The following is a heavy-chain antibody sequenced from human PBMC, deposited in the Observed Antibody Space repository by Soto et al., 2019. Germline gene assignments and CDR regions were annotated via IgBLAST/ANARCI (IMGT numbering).Heavy chain of an antibody. CDR2: ISAAGDP. V-gene: IGHV3-13*05. CDR1: GFTFRNYD. J-gene: IGHJ6*02. Sequence: DVQLVESGGGLLQPGGSIRLSCEASGFTFRNYDMHWGRQGTGKGLEWVSGISAAGDPDYADSVEGRFTISGETAQNSFFLQMNSLRVGAPAVYYCARTDRDFYGLNVCGHGTTVIVSS. CDR3: ARTDRDFYGLNV.